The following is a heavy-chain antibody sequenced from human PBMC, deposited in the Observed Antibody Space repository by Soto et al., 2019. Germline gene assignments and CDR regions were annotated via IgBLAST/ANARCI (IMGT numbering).Heavy chain of an antibody. CDR1: GFTFSSYA. Sequence: EVQLLESGGGLVQPGGSLRLSCAASGFTFSSYAMSWVRQAPGKGLEWVSAISGSGGSTYYADSVKGRFTLSRDNPKNTLYLQINSLRAEDTAVYYCAKDRHYYGSGSYLFGYWGQGTLVTVSS. D-gene: IGHD3-10*01. CDR3: AKDRHYYGSGSYLFGY. V-gene: IGHV3-23*01. J-gene: IGHJ4*02. CDR2: ISGSGGST.